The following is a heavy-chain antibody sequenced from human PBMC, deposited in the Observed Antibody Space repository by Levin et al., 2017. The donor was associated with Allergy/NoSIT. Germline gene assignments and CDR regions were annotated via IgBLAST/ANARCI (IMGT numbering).Heavy chain of an antibody. V-gene: IGHV3-30*04. D-gene: IGHD3-16*01. Sequence: GGSLRLSCAASGFTFSSYAMHWVRQAPGKGLEWVAVISYDGSNKYYADSVKGRFTISRDNSKNTLYLQMNSLRAEDTAVYYCAQGGYYFDYWGQGTLVTVSS. CDR3: AQGGYYFDY. J-gene: IGHJ4*02. CDR2: ISYDGSNK. CDR1: GFTFSSYA.